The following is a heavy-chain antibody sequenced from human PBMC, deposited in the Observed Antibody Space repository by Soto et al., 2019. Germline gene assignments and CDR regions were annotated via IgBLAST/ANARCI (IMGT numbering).Heavy chain of an antibody. D-gene: IGHD5-18*01. CDR3: ARDIWLMVVTAMVTETY. V-gene: IGHV3-30-3*01. Sequence: GGSLRLSCAASGFTFSSYAMHWVRQAPGKGLEWVAVISYDGSNKYYADSVKGRFTISRDNSKNTLYLQMNSLRAEDTAVYYCARDIWLMVVTAMVTETYWGQGTLVTVSS. CDR1: GFTFSSYA. CDR2: ISYDGSNK. J-gene: IGHJ4*02.